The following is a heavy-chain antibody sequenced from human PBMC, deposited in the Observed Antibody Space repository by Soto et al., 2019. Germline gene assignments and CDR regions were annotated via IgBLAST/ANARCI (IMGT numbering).Heavy chain of an antibody. Sequence: ASVKVSCKASGYTFTGYYMHWVRQAPGQGLEWMGWINPNSGGTNYAQKLQGWVTMTRDTSISTAYMELSRLRSDDTAVYYCARAHFRIAAAGLDAFDIWGQGTMVTVSS. V-gene: IGHV1-2*04. D-gene: IGHD6-13*01. CDR3: ARAHFRIAAAGLDAFDI. CDR2: INPNSGGT. J-gene: IGHJ3*02. CDR1: GYTFTGYY.